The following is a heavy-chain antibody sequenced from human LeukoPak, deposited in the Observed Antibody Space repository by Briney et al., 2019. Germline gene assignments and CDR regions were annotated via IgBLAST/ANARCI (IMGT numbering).Heavy chain of an antibody. J-gene: IGHJ5*02. D-gene: IGHD2-2*01. CDR3: ARRTLYCSSTSCAFDP. CDR1: GGSFSGYY. Sequence: KTSETLSLTCAVYGGSFSGYYWSWIRQPPGKGLEWIGEINHSGSTNYNPSLKSRVTISVDTSKNQFSLKLSSVTAADTAVYYCARRTLYCSSTSCAFDPCGQGTLVTVSS. V-gene: IGHV4-34*01. CDR2: INHSGST.